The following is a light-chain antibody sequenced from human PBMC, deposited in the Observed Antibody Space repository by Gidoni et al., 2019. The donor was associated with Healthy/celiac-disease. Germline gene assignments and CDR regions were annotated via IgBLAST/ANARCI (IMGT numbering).Light chain of an antibody. Sequence: IVMTQSPDSLSVSLGERATINCKSSQSVLYSSNNKNYLSWYQQKPGQPPKLLIYWASTRESGVPDRFSGSGSGTEFTLTISSLQAEDVAVYYCQQYYSTLKTFGPXTKVDIK. V-gene: IGKV4-1*01. CDR1: QSVLYSSNNKNY. CDR3: QQYYSTLKT. J-gene: IGKJ3*01. CDR2: WAS.